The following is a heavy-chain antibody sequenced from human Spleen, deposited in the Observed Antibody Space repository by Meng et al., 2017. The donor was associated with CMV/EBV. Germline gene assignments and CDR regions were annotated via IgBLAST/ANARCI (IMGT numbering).Heavy chain of an antibody. D-gene: IGHD2-15*01. V-gene: IGHV1-18*01. J-gene: IGHJ6*02. Sequence: ASVKVSCKASGGTFSSYTISWVRQAPGQGLEWMGWISPYNGNTNYAQKVQGRVTMTKDIPTNTAYMELRGLTSDDTAVYYCARSRGRIVAAPNHYGLDVWGQGTTVTVSS. CDR1: GGTFSSYT. CDR3: ARSRGRIVAAPNHYGLDV. CDR2: ISPYNGNT.